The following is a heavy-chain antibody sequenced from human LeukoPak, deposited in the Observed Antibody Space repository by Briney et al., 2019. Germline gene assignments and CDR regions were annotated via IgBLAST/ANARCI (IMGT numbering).Heavy chain of an antibody. CDR2: IIPIFGTA. J-gene: IGHJ6*02. CDR1: GGTFSSYA. V-gene: IGHV1-69*13. Sequence: SVKVSCKASGGTFSSYAISWVRQAPGQGLEWMGGIIPIFGTANYAQKFQGRVTITADESTSTAYMELSSLRSDDTAVYYCARDSPPHSSSWSINYYSGLDVWGQGTTVTVSS. D-gene: IGHD6-13*01. CDR3: ARDSPPHSSSWSINYYSGLDV.